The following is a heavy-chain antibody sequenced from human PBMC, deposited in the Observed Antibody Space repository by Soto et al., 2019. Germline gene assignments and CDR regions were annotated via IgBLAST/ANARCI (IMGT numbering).Heavy chain of an antibody. J-gene: IGHJ6*02. CDR1: GFSLSNARMG. CDR3: ARILVGLRFGDQDEDYGMDV. CDR2: IFSNDEK. Sequence: SGPTLVNPTETLTLPCTVSGFSLSNARMGVSWIRQPRGKALEWLAHIFSNDEKSYSTSLKXRLXLSKDTSKSQVVLTMTNMDPVDTATYYCARILVGLRFGDQDEDYGMDVWGQGATVTVSS. V-gene: IGHV2-26*01. D-gene: IGHD3-3*01.